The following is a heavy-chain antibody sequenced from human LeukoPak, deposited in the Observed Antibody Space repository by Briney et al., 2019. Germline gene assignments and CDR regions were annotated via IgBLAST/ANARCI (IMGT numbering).Heavy chain of an antibody. CDR3: AIIVVTMSYYYYGMDV. CDR1: GGTFSIYA. J-gene: IGHJ6*02. CDR2: IIPIFGTA. D-gene: IGHD5-12*01. Sequence: ASVKVSCKASGGTFSIYAISWVRQAPGQGLEWMGGIIPIFGTANYAQKFQGRVTITADESTSTAYMELSSLRSEDTAVYYCAIIVVTMSYYYYGMDVWGQGTTVTVSS. V-gene: IGHV1-69*13.